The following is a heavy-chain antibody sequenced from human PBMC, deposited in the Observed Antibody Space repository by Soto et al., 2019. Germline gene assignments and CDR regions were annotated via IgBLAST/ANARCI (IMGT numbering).Heavy chain of an antibody. J-gene: IGHJ6*03. Sequence: QVQLVQSGAEVKKPGASVKVSCKASGYTFTSYDINWVRQATGQGLEWMGWMNPNSGNTGYPQKFQGRVTMTRNTSISTAYMELSSLRSEDTAVYYCAIAGPGYYYYYMDVWGKGTTVTVSS. D-gene: IGHD3-10*01. CDR1: GYTFTSYD. CDR3: AIAGPGYYYYYMDV. V-gene: IGHV1-8*01. CDR2: MNPNSGNT.